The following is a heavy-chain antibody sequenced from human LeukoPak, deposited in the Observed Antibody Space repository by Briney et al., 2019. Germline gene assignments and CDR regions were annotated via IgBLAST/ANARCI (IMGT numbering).Heavy chain of an antibody. CDR3: ASPISGMATATDY. CDR1: GGSISSSSYY. Sequence: SETLSLTCTVSGGSISSSSYYWGWIRRPPGKGLEWIGSIYYSGSTYYNPSLKSRVTISVDTSKNQFSLKLSSVTAADTAVYYCASPISGMATATDYWGQGTLVTVSS. D-gene: IGHD5-24*01. V-gene: IGHV4-39*01. CDR2: IYYSGST. J-gene: IGHJ4*02.